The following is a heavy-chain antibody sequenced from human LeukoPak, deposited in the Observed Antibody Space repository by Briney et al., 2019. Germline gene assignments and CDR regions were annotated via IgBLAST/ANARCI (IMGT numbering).Heavy chain of an antibody. J-gene: IGHJ3*02. CDR1: GGTFSSYA. V-gene: IGHV1-69*05. CDR3: ARDSFYYGSGSPYGAFDI. D-gene: IGHD3-10*01. Sequence: SVKVSCKASGGTFSSYAISWVRQAPGQGLEWMGGIIPIFGTANYAQKFQGRVTITTNESTSTACMELSSLRSEDTAVYYCARDSFYYGSGSPYGAFDIWGQGTMVTVSS. CDR2: IIPIFGTA.